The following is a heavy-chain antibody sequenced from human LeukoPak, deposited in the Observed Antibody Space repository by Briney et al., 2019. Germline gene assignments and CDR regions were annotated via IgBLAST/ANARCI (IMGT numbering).Heavy chain of an antibody. CDR2: ISGRGGST. D-gene: IGHD2-15*01. V-gene: IGHV3-23*01. CDR3: ARARASGRSGFDY. J-gene: IGHJ4*02. Sequence: GGSLRLSCAASGFTFSFYALSWVRQAPGKGLEWVSGISGRGGSTYYAGSVKGRFTISRDNAKNSLDLQMNSLRDEDTAVYYCARARASGRSGFDYWGQGTLVTVSS. CDR1: GFTFSFYA.